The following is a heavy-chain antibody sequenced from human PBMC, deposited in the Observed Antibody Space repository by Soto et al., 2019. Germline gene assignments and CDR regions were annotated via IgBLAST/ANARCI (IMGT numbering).Heavy chain of an antibody. J-gene: IGHJ4*02. Sequence: ASVKVSCKASGYTFTSYAMHWVRQAPGQRLEWMGWINAGNGNTKYSQKFQGRVTITRDTSASTAYMELSSLRSEDTAVYYCARDIAVAGGLFDYWGQGTLVTVSS. CDR2: INAGNGNT. CDR1: GYTFTSYA. CDR3: ARDIAVAGGLFDY. D-gene: IGHD6-19*01. V-gene: IGHV1-3*01.